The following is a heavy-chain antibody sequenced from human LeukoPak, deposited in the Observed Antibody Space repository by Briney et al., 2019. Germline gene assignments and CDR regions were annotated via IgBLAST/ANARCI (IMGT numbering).Heavy chain of an antibody. Sequence: GASVKVSCKASGYTFTGHFMHWVRQAPGQGLEWMGWINSNSGGTNYAQTFQGRVTMTRDTSISTAYMEMSRLISDDTAVYYCARADSSSWYWFDPWGQGTLVTVSS. J-gene: IGHJ5*02. CDR1: GYTFTGHF. CDR3: ARADSSSWYWFDP. V-gene: IGHV1-2*02. CDR2: INSNSGGT. D-gene: IGHD6-13*01.